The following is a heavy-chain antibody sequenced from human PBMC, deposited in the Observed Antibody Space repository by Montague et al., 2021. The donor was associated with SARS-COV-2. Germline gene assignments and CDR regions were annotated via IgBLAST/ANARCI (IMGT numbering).Heavy chain of an antibody. CDR3: ARGRDEAAAGTREFDP. CDR2: IDYSGST. J-gene: IGHJ5*02. Sequence: TLSLTSTVSGGSISSGEYYWNWIRQLPGKGLEWIGYIDYSGSTYYXPSLKGRVSISMDRSKNQLSLKLRSVSAADTAVYFCARGRDEAAAGTREFDPRGQGTHVTVSS. CDR1: GGSISSGEYY. D-gene: IGHD6-13*01. V-gene: IGHV4-31*03.